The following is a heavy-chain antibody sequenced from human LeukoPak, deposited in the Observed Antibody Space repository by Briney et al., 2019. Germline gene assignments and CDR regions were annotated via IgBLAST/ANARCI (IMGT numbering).Heavy chain of an antibody. CDR3: ARGRNFWSGYLSAGREYYFDY. Sequence: SETLSLTCAVYGGSFSGYYWSWIRQPPGKGLEWIGEINHSGSTNYNPSLKSRVTISVDTPKNQFSLKLSSVTAADTAVYYCARGRNFWSGYLSAGREYYFDYWGQGTLVTVSS. V-gene: IGHV4-34*01. CDR1: GGSFSGYY. J-gene: IGHJ4*02. CDR2: INHSGST. D-gene: IGHD3-3*01.